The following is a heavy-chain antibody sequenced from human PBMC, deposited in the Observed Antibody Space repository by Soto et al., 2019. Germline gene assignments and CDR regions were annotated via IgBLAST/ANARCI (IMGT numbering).Heavy chain of an antibody. CDR2: IYYSGST. D-gene: IGHD3-3*01. V-gene: IGHV4-39*01. CDR1: GGSISSSSYY. Sequence: SETLSLTCTVSGGSISSSSYYWGWIRQPPGKGLGWIGGIYYSGSTYYNPSLKSRVTISVATSKNKFSLKLSSVTAADTAVYYCARHTPSDYDFWSGYPYYYYGMDVWGQGTTVTVSS. CDR3: ARHTPSDYDFWSGYPYYYYGMDV. J-gene: IGHJ6*02.